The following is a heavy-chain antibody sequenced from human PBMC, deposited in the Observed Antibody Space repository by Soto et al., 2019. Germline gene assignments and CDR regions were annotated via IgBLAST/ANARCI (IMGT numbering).Heavy chain of an antibody. CDR3: AQASLAGLRSTNDY. CDR1: GFTFSSYA. D-gene: IGHD3-10*02. J-gene: IGHJ4*02. Sequence: EVQLLESGGGLVQPGESLRLSCAASGFTFSSYAMSWVRQAPGKGLEWVSAISGSGGSTFYADSVKGRLTISRDNSKNTLYVQMNSLRAEDTAVYYCAQASLAGLRSTNDYWGQGTLVTVSS. CDR2: ISGSGGST. V-gene: IGHV3-23*01.